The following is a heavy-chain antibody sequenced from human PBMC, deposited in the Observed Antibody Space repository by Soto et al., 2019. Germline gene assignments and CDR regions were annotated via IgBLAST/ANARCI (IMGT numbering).Heavy chain of an antibody. D-gene: IGHD2-2*01. J-gene: IGHJ4*02. Sequence: QLVESGGGLVQPGRSLRLSCAASGFTFGDYAMHWVRQRPGEGLEWVSSISWNRANIGHADSVKGRFFISRDNAENSLYLQMDSLTDEDTALYYCAKGRTGMPSEIDSWGQGTLVVVSS. V-gene: IGHV3-9*01. CDR1: GFTFGDYA. CDR2: ISWNRANI. CDR3: AKGRTGMPSEIDS.